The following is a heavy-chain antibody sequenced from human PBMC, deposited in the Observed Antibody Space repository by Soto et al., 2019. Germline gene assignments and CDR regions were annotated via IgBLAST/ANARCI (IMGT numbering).Heavy chain of an antibody. V-gene: IGHV3-30-3*01. D-gene: IGHD2-15*01. CDR3: ARDSLGHCSGGSCYSSNVFAL. CDR1: GFTFSTFG. Sequence: QVQLVESGGGVVQPGRSLRLSCAASGFTFSTFGFHWVRQAPGKGLEWVAGISFDGSSKSYADSVKARFTISRDNSKNTLYMQMNSLRAEDTAVYYCARDSLGHCSGGSCYSSNVFALWGQGTLVTVSS. J-gene: IGHJ5*02. CDR2: ISFDGSSK.